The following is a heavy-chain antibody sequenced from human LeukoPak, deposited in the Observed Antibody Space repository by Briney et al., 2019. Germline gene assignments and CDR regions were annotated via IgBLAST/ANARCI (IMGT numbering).Heavy chain of an antibody. V-gene: IGHV3-11*01. J-gene: IGHJ3*02. CDR3: ARAYYDDAFDI. Sequence: GGSLRLSCASSGFTFSDYYMSWIRQAPGKGLEWVSYISSSGSTIYYAGSVKGRFTISRDNAKNSLYLQMNSLRAEDTAVYYCARAYYDDAFDIWGQGTMVTVSS. D-gene: IGHD3-16*01. CDR2: ISSSGSTI. CDR1: GFTFSDYY.